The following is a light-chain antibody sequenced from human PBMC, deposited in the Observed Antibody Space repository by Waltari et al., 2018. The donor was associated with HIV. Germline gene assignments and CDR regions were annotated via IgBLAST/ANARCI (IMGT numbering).Light chain of an antibody. J-gene: IGLJ3*02. CDR2: WNN. V-gene: IGLV1-47*01. CDR3: AAWDDSLSGG. Sequence: QSVLTQPPSASGTPGQRVTISCSGSSSNIGSNYVYWYQQLPGTAPKLLIYWNNPRPSGVPDRFSGSKSGTSASLAISWLRSEDEADYYCAAWDDSLSGGFGGGTKLTVL. CDR1: SSNIGSNY.